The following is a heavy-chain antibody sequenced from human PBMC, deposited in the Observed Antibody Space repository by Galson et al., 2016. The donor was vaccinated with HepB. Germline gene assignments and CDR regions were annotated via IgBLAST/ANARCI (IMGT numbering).Heavy chain of an antibody. J-gene: IGHJ4*02. CDR1: GSTFSDYT. V-gene: IGHV3-23*01. CDR2: IRGNGRST. Sequence: SLRLSCAASGSTFSDYTMAWVRQAPGDRLEWLSSIRGNGRSTFSANSVKGRFTMTRDTSTSTVYMELSSLRSEDTAVYYCARGAGSGYDLGDYWGQGTLVTVSS. D-gene: IGHD5-12*01. CDR3: ARGAGSGYDLGDY.